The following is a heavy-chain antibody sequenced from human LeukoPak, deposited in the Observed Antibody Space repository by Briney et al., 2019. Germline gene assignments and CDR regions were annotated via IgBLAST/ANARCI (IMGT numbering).Heavy chain of an antibody. CDR2: IYYSGST. CDR1: GGSISSYY. D-gene: IGHD5-18*01. CDR3: ARRGYSYGSRDNWFDP. Sequence: SETLSLTCTVSGGSISSYYWSWIRQPPGKGLEWIGYIYYSGSTNYNPSLKSRVTISVDTSKNQFSLKLSSVTAADTAVYYCARRGYSYGSRDNWFDPWGQGTLVTVSS. V-gene: IGHV4-59*01. J-gene: IGHJ5*02.